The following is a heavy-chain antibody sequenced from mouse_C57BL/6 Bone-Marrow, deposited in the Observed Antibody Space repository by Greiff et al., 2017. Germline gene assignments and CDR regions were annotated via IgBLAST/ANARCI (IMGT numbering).Heavy chain of an antibody. CDR2: INPSSGYT. CDR3: ARAPYSNFFDY. Sequence: QVQLQQSGAELVKPGASVKLSCKASGYTFTSYWMHWVKQRPGQGLEWIGYINPSSGYTKYNQKFKDKATLTADKSSSTAYMQLSRLTYEDSAVYYCARAPYSNFFDYWGQGTTLTVSS. CDR1: GYTFTSYW. V-gene: IGHV1-7*01. J-gene: IGHJ2*01. D-gene: IGHD2-5*01.